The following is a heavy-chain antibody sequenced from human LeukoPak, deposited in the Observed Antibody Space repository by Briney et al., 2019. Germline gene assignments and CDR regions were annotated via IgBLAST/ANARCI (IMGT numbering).Heavy chain of an antibody. CDR3: ARDGDYGAFDI. CDR1: GYTFTSYD. Sequence: ASVKVSCKASGYTFTSYDISWVRQAPRQGLEWMGWINVYTGNANYAQMLQGRVTMTTDTSTSTAYMELRSLRSGDTAVFYCARDGDYGAFDIWGQGTMVTVSS. J-gene: IGHJ3*02. V-gene: IGHV1-18*01. D-gene: IGHD4-17*01. CDR2: INVYTGNA.